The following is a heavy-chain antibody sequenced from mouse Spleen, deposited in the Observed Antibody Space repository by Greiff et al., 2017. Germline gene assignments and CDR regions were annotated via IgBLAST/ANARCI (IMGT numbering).Heavy chain of an antibody. CDR2: IYPGDGDT. D-gene: IGHD2-2*01. Sequence: VQLQQSGPELVKPGASVKISCKASGYAFSSSWMNWVKQRPGKGLEWIGRIYPGDGDTNYNGKFKGKATLTADKSSSTAYMQLSSLTSEDSAVYFCARNGYDGAWFAYWGQGTLVTVSA. J-gene: IGHJ3*01. CDR3: ARNGYDGAWFAY. CDR1: GYAFSSSW. V-gene: IGHV1-82*01.